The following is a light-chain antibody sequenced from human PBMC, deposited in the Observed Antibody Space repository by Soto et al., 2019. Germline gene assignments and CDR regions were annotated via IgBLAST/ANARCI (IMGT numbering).Light chain of an antibody. CDR3: QSYDNSLSGSGV. V-gene: IGLV1-40*01. J-gene: IGLJ1*01. Sequence: QSVLTQPPSVSGAPGQRVTISCTGSSSNIGAGYDVHWYQQLPGTAPKLLIYANTNRPSGVPDRFSGSQSGTSASLAITGLQAEDEADYYCQSYDNSLSGSGVFGTGTKVTVL. CDR2: ANT. CDR1: SSNIGAGYD.